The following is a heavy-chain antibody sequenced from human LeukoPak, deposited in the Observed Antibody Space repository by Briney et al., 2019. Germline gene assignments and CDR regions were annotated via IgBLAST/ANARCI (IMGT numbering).Heavy chain of an antibody. CDR1: GYTFTSYG. J-gene: IGHJ6*02. CDR3: AREDYGSGSYYNSNPDYYYYGMDV. D-gene: IGHD3-10*01. CDR2: ISAYNGNT. Sequence: ASVKVSYKASGYTFTSYGISWVRQAPGQGLEWMGWISAYNGNTNYAQKLQGRVTMTTDTSTSTAYMELRSLRSDDTAVYYCAREDYGSGSYYNSNPDYYYYGMDVWGQGTTVTVSS. V-gene: IGHV1-18*01.